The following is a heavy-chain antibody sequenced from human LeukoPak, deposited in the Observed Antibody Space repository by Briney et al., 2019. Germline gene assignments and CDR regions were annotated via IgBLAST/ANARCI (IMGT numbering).Heavy chain of an antibody. V-gene: IGHV4-61*08. CDR1: GGSISSGGYY. CDR2: IYYSGST. D-gene: IGHD3-22*01. CDR3: AREGGDYYDSSGGSYFDY. Sequence: SETLSLTCTVSGGSISSGGYYWSWIRQPPGKGLEWIGYIYYSGSTNYNPSLKSRVTISVDTSKNQFSLKLSSVTAADTAVYYCAREGGDYYDSSGGSYFDYWGQGTLVTVSS. J-gene: IGHJ4*02.